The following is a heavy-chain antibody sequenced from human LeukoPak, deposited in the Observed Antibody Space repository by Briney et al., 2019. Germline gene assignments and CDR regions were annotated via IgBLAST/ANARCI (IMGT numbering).Heavy chain of an antibody. J-gene: IGHJ4*02. V-gene: IGHV4-34*01. CDR3: ARTRGSSWSRLDY. CDR2: INHSGST. Sequence: SETLSLTCTVSGGSISSYYWSWIRQPPGKGLEWIGEINHSGSTNYNPSLKSRVTISVDTSKNQFSLKLSSVTAADTAVYYCARTRGSSWSRLDYWGQGTLVTVSS. D-gene: IGHD6-13*01. CDR1: GGSISSYY.